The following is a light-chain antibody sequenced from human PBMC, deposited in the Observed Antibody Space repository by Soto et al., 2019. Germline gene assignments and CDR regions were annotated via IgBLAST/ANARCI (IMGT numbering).Light chain of an antibody. Sequence: ETLLPQSPATLSVSPGERATLSCRASQSVRDNLAWYQQKPGQAPRLLIYGASTRAPGIPDRFSGSGFGTEFSLTISSLQSEDFAVYYCQQHNDWPPSTFGRGTKLEIK. CDR3: QQHNDWPPST. V-gene: IGKV3-15*01. CDR1: QSVRDN. CDR2: GAS. J-gene: IGKJ2*01.